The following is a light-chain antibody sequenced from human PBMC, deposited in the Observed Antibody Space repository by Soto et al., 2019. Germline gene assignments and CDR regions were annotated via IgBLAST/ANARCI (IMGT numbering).Light chain of an antibody. Sequence: SYELIQPPSVSVAPGQTARITCGGNNIGSKSVHWYQQKPGQAPVLVIYDDSDRPSEIPERISGSNSGNTATLIISRVEAGDEADYYCQSYDSSLSAYVFGAGTKVTVL. CDR1: NIGSKS. V-gene: IGLV3-21*02. CDR3: QSYDSSLSAYV. J-gene: IGLJ1*01. CDR2: DDS.